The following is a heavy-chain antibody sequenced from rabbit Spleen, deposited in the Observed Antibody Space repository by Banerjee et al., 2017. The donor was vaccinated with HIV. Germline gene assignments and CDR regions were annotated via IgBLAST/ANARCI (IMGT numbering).Heavy chain of an antibody. Sequence: QSLEESGGDLVKPGASLTLTCTASGFSFSVNYWICWVRQAPGKGLEWIGYIEPIFGNTYYANWVNGRFTISSHNAQNTLYLQLSSLTAADTATYFCVRGASSSGYYSLGGPGTLVTVS. J-gene: IGHJ4*01. CDR2: IEPIFGNT. D-gene: IGHD1-1*01. CDR1: GFSFSVNYW. CDR3: VRGASSSGYYSL. V-gene: IGHV1S40*01.